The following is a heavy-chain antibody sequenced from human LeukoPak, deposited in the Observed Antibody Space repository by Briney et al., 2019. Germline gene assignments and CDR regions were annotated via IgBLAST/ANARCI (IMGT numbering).Heavy chain of an antibody. V-gene: IGHV1-46*01. CDR2: INPSGGST. Sequence: ASVRVSCKASGHTFSNYYMHWVRQAPGQGLEWRGIINPSGGSTSYAQKFQGRVTMTRDTSTSTVYMELSSLRSEDTAVYYCARDNSVGDTAWWFDPWGQGTLVTVSS. CDR3: ARDNSVGDTAWWFDP. CDR1: GHTFSNYY. D-gene: IGHD1-26*01. J-gene: IGHJ5*02.